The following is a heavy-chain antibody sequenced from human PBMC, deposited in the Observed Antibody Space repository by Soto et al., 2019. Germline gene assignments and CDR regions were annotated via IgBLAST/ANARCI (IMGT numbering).Heavy chain of an antibody. Sequence: GGSLRLSCAASGFTFSNSGIHWVRQAPGKGLEWVAVISYDGSSKYYADSVKGQFTISRDNSKNTMYLQINSQTAEDTAVYYCAKEEPPCDYYYGMDVWGLGTTVTVSS. V-gene: IGHV3-30*18. J-gene: IGHJ6*02. CDR1: GFTFSNSG. CDR3: AKEEPPCDYYYGMDV. CDR2: ISYDGSSK. D-gene: IGHD2-21*01.